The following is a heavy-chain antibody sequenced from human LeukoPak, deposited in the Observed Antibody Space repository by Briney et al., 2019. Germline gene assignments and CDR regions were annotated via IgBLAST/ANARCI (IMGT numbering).Heavy chain of an antibody. D-gene: IGHD6-19*01. CDR2: ISSSGSTV. Sequence: GGSLRLSCAASGFTFSSYEMNWVRQAPGKGLEWVSYISSSGSTVYYADSVKGRFTISRDNAKNSLYLQMNSLRAEDTAVYYCARDARSGWYWGGFDYWGQGTLVTVSS. CDR1: GFTFSSYE. CDR3: ARDARSGWYWGGFDY. V-gene: IGHV3-48*03. J-gene: IGHJ4*02.